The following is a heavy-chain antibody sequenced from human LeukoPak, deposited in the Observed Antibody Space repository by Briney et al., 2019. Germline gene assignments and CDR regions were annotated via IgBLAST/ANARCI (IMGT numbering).Heavy chain of an antibody. CDR3: AKPVQRGVYNWNYLGWFDP. D-gene: IGHD1-7*01. V-gene: IGHV3-30*02. CDR1: GFTFSSYG. CDR2: IRYDGSIK. Sequence: GGSLRLSCAASGFTFSSYGLHWVRQAPGKGLEWVAFIRYDGSIKYYADSVKGRFTISRDNSKNTLYLQTHSLRAEDTAVYYCAKPVQRGVYNWNYLGWFDPWGLGTLVTVYS. J-gene: IGHJ5*02.